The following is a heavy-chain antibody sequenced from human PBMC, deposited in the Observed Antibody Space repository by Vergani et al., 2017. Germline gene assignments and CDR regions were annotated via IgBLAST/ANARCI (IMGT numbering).Heavy chain of an antibody. CDR3: GKLYYYGSGSYYKG. V-gene: IGHV4-39*01. Sequence: QVKLQESGPGLLKPSQTLSLTCTVSGESIRSGSHYWGWIRQPPGRGLEWIGSIYYSGSTYYNPSLKSRVTISVDTSKNQFSLKLSSVTAADTAVYYCGKLYYYGSGSYYKGWGRGTLVTVSS. D-gene: IGHD3-10*01. CDR1: GESIRSGSHY. CDR2: IYYSGST. J-gene: IGHJ4*02.